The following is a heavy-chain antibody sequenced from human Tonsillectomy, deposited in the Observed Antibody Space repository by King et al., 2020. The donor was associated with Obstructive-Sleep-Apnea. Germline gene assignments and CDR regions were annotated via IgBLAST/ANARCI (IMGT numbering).Heavy chain of an antibody. J-gene: IGHJ4*02. CDR2: IFYSGST. D-gene: IGHD4-23*01. CDR1: GGSISSGDYF. Sequence: QLQESGPGLVKPLQTLTLTCSVSGGSISSGDYFWSWIRQPPGKGLEWIGYIFYSGSTFHNPSLQSRLIMSVDPSKNQFSLKLTSVTAADTAVYYCARRNYGSNPANYLYFDYWGQGTLVTVSS. CDR3: ARRNYGSNPANYLYFDY. V-gene: IGHV4-30-4*01.